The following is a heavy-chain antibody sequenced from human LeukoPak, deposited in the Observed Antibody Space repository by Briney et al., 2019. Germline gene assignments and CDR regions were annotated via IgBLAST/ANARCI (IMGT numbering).Heavy chain of an antibody. CDR2: IYTSGST. Sequence: PSETLSLTCTVSGGSISSGSYYWSWIRQPAGKGLEWIGRIYTSGSTNYNPSLKSRVTISVDTSKNQFSLKLGSVTAADTAVYYCAGVSAATIDYWGQGTLVTVSS. D-gene: IGHD2-15*01. J-gene: IGHJ4*02. CDR1: GGSISSGSYY. V-gene: IGHV4-61*02. CDR3: AGVSAATIDY.